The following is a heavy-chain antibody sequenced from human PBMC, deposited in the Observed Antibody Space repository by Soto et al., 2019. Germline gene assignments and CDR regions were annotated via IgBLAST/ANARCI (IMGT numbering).Heavy chain of an antibody. Sequence: PGGSLRLSCAASGFTFSSYGMHWVRQAPGKGLEWVAVISYDGSNKYYADSVKGRFTISRDNSKNTLYLQMNSLRAEDTAVYYCAKEVRSSPVGYYYGMDVWGQGTVVTVSS. V-gene: IGHV3-30*18. CDR1: GFTFSSYG. CDR3: AKEVRSSPVGYYYGMDV. CDR2: ISYDGSNK. D-gene: IGHD6-13*01. J-gene: IGHJ6*02.